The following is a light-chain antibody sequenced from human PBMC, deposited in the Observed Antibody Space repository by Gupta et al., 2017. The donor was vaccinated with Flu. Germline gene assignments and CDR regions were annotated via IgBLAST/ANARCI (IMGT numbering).Light chain of an antibody. J-gene: IGLJ2*01. CDR3: QSSDSTDYVV. CDR2: EDN. CDR1: SGSIASNF. Sequence: FILTQPHSVSESPGKTVTISCTRSSGSIASNFVRWYQQRPDSSPTTVIFEDNQRPSGVPDRFSGSIDSSSNSASLTISGLKTEDEADYYCQSSDSTDYVVFSGGTKLTVL. V-gene: IGLV6-57*01.